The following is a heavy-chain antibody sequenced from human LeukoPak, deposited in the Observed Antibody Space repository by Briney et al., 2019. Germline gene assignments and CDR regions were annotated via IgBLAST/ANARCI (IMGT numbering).Heavy chain of an antibody. CDR3: VRQKKSHGNFDY. CDR1: GFTFSDHA. D-gene: IGHD1-26*01. V-gene: IGHV3-13*01. CDR2: VGIAADT. J-gene: IGHJ4*02. Sequence: GGSLRLSCAASGFTFSDHAMHWVRQAPGKGLEWVSAVGIAADTFYPGSVKGRFTISRENAKNSLYLQMNSLRVEDTVVYYCVRQKKSHGNFDYWGQGTLVTVSS.